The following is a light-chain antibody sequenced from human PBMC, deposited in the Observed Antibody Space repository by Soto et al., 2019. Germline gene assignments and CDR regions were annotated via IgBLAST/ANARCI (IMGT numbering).Light chain of an antibody. V-gene: IGLV2-14*03. CDR2: DVR. J-gene: IGLJ2*01. CDR1: SSDVGGYNF. Sequence: QSVLTQPASVSGSPGQSITISCTGTSSDVGGYNFVSWYQQHPGKAPKFIIYDVRNRPSGVSNRCSGSRSGNTASLTISGLQAEGGADYYCSSYTSSSTVIFGGGTKLTVL. CDR3: SSYTSSSTVI.